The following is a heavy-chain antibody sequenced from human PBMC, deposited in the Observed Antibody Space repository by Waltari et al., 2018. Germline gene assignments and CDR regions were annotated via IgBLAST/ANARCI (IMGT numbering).Heavy chain of an antibody. V-gene: IGHV1-18*01. CDR2: ISAYNGNT. CDR1: GYTVTSYG. J-gene: IGHJ4*02. D-gene: IGHD3-22*01. Sequence: QVQLVQSGAEVKKPGAAVKVACTASGYTVTSYGLSWVRRAPGQGLEWMGWISAYNGNTNYAQKLQGRVTMTTDTSTSTAYMELRSLRSDDTAVYYCARTPYDSSGYYFNYWGQGTLVTVSS. CDR3: ARTPYDSSGYYFNY.